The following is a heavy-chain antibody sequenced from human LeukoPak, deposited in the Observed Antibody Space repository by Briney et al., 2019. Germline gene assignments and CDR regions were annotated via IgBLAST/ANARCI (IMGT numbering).Heavy chain of an antibody. J-gene: IGHJ3*02. CDR1: GYTFTGYY. V-gene: IGHV1-2*02. CDR2: INPNSGGT. D-gene: IGHD6-19*01. Sequence: ASVKVSCKASGYTFTGYYMHWVRQAPGQGLEWMGWINPNSGGTNYAQKFQGRVTMTRDTSISTAYMELSRLRSDDTAVYYCAREYSSGWYGAFDIWGQGTMVTVPS. CDR3: AREYSSGWYGAFDI.